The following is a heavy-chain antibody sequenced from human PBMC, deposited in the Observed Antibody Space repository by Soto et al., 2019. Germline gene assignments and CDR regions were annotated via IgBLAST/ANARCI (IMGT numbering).Heavy chain of an antibody. CDR3: ARVSSDFGVVISPHFDY. CDR2: IYYSGST. V-gene: IGHV4-59*01. Sequence: SETLSLTCTVSGGSISSYYWSWIRQPPGKGLEWIGYIYYSGSTNYNPSLKSRVTISVDTSKNQFSLRLSSVTAADTAVYYCARVSSDFGVVISPHFDYWGQGTLVTVSS. CDR1: GGSISSYY. J-gene: IGHJ4*02. D-gene: IGHD3-3*01.